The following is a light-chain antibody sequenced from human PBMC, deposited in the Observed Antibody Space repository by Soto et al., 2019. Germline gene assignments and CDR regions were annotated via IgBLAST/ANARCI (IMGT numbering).Light chain of an antibody. V-gene: IGKV3-20*01. J-gene: IGKJ5*01. Sequence: VLTQSPGTLSLSPGDRATLSCRASQSVSSQLAWYQQKPGQAPRLLTYGASNRATGIPDRFSGSGSGTDFTLTISRLEPEDFAVYYCQHFSPSPITFGQGTRLEIK. CDR1: QSVSSQ. CDR3: QHFSPSPIT. CDR2: GAS.